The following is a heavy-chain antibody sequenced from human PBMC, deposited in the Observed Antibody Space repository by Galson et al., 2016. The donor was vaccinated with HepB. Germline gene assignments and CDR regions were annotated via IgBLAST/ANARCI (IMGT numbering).Heavy chain of an antibody. D-gene: IGHD2-15*01. CDR1: GSSLRNLGVG. CDR2: IYWNDEE. V-gene: IGHV2-5*04. J-gene: IGHJ4*02. CDR3: LRGGDCDVGSCPLDY. Sequence: PALVKPPQTLTLTCTFSGSSLRNLGVGVGWVRQPPGKALEWLALIYWNDEERYSPSLRSRLTITKDTYRNQMVLTMTNMDPVDTATYYGLRGGDCDVGSCPLDYWGQGTLVTVSS.